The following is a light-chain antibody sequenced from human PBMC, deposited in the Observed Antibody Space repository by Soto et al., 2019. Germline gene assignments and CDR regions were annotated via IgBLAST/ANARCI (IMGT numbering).Light chain of an antibody. J-gene: IGKJ3*01. CDR3: QQRSNWPPEVT. CDR2: DAS. CDR1: QSVRSS. Sequence: EIVLXQSPDTLSLSPGERATLSCRASQSVRSSLAWYQQKPGQAPRLLIYDASNRATGIPARFSGSGSGTDFTLTISSLEPEDFAVYYCQQRSNWPPEVTFGPGTKVDIK. V-gene: IGKV3-11*01.